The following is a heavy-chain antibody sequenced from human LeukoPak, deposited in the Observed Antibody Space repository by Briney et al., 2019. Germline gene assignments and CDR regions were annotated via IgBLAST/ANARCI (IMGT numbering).Heavy chain of an antibody. CDR2: INHSGST. Sequence: SETLSLTCAVYGVSFSGYYWSWIRQPPGKGLEWIGEINHSGSTNYNTSLKSRVTISVDTSKNQFSLKLSSVTAADTAVYYCARCFNLPMVRGGIKWFDPWGQGTLVTVSS. D-gene: IGHD3-10*01. CDR3: ARCFNLPMVRGGIKWFDP. J-gene: IGHJ5*02. V-gene: IGHV4-34*01. CDR1: GVSFSGYY.